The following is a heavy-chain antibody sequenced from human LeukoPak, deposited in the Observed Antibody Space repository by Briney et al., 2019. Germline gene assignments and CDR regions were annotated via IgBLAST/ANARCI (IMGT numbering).Heavy chain of an antibody. CDR3: ARDSSGYVYWFDP. CDR2: INPNSGGT. D-gene: IGHD3-22*01. J-gene: IGHJ5*02. V-gene: IGHV1-2*02. CDR1: GYTFTGYY. Sequence: ASVKVSCKASGYTFTGYYMHWLRQAPAQGLEWMGWINPNSGGTNYEHKLQGRGTITRDTSLDTAYLELSRLRCCDTAAYYRARDSSGYVYWFDPWGQGTLVTVSS.